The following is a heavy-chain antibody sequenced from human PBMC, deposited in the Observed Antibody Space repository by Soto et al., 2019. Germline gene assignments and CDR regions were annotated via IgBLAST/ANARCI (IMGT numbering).Heavy chain of an antibody. CDR3: ARLGGYDFWSGHASDYYYYYMDV. Sequence: ETLSLTCTVSGGSISSSSYYWGWIRQPPGKGLEWIGSIYYSGSTYYNPSLKSRVTISVDTSKNQFSLKLSSVTAADTAVYYCARLGGYDFWSGHASDYYYYYMDVWGKGTTVTVSS. J-gene: IGHJ6*03. CDR2: IYYSGST. CDR1: GGSISSSSYY. V-gene: IGHV4-39*01. D-gene: IGHD3-3*01.